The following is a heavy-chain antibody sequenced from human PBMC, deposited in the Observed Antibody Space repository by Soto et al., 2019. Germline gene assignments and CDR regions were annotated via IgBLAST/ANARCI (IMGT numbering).Heavy chain of an antibody. D-gene: IGHD3-10*01. Sequence: SETLSLTCSVSGGSMSEYFWSWIRQSPGKGLEWIGYIYYLGSTDYNPSLKSRVTISVDTSKRQFSLRLTSVTAADTAVYYCARDGYDGSGSPYPAYWGPGAQVTVSS. V-gene: IGHV4-59*01. J-gene: IGHJ4*02. CDR2: IYYLGST. CDR3: ARDGYDGSGSPYPAY. CDR1: GGSMSEYF.